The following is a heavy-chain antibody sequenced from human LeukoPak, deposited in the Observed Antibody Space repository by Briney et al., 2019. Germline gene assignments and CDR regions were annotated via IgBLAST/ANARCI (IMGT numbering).Heavy chain of an antibody. V-gene: IGHV4-31*03. Sequence: SETLSLTCTVSGGSISGGGYYWSWIRQHPGKGLEWIGYIYYSGSTYYNPSLKSRVTISVDTSKNQFSLKLSSVTAADTAVYYCARVALKYYDILTGYPNAFDIWGQGTMVTASS. CDR3: ARVALKYYDILTGYPNAFDI. CDR1: GGSISGGGYY. J-gene: IGHJ3*02. D-gene: IGHD3-9*01. CDR2: IYYSGST.